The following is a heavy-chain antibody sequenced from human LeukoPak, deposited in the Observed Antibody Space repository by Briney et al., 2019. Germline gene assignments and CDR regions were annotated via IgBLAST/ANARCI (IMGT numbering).Heavy chain of an antibody. D-gene: IGHD3-3*01. Sequence: SETLSLTCTVSGGSISSSSYAWGRIRQPPGKGLEWVGSIYYSGSTNYNPSLKSRVTISVDTSKNQFSLKLSSVTAADTAVYYCARTDYDFWSGSVSYYFDYWGQGTLVTVSS. CDR2: IYYSGST. CDR1: GGSISSSSYA. V-gene: IGHV4-39*07. J-gene: IGHJ4*02. CDR3: ARTDYDFWSGSVSYYFDY.